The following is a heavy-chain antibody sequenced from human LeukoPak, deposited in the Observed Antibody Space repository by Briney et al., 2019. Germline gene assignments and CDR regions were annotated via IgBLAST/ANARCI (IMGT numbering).Heavy chain of an antibody. CDR1: AGSISSSRYY. J-gene: IGHJ3*02. V-gene: IGHV4-31*03. CDR3: ARDVSGWGYAFDI. Sequence: PSETLSLTCTVSAGSISSSRYYWTWIRQHPGKGLEWIGSIHSSGSTDYNPSLKGRVIISRDTSRNHLSLRLSSVTAADAAVYYCARDVSGWGYAFDIWGQGTMVTVSS. CDR2: IHSSGST. D-gene: IGHD6-25*01.